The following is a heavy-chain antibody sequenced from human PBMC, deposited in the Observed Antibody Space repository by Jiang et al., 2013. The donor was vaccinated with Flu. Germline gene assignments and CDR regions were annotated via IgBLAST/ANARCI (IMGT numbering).Heavy chain of an antibody. CDR1: GFSLSTSGMC. CDR3: ARIEKFTSGWTPFDF. Sequence: KPTQTLTLTCTFSGFSLSTSGMCMTWIRQPPGKALEWLGLIDWDDEKYYSTSLKTRLTISKDSSKNQVVLTMTNMDPVDTATYYCARIEKFTSGWTPFDFWGQGTLVTVSS. V-gene: IGHV2-70*01. J-gene: IGHJ4*02. D-gene: IGHD6-19*01. CDR2: IDWDDEK.